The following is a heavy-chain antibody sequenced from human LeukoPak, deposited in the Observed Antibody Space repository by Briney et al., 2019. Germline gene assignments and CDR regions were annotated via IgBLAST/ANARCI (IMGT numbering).Heavy chain of an antibody. J-gene: IGHJ4*02. CDR3: ARGVYFED. CDR2: IKPDGGET. CDR1: GFNFGRYW. V-gene: IGHV3-7*01. Sequence: GGSLRLSCAASGFNFGRYWMSWVRQSPGKGLQWVAVIKPDGGETYYVDSVKGRFTISRDNAKNSLYLQMNSLRGEDTALYYCARGVYFEDWGQGTLVTVS.